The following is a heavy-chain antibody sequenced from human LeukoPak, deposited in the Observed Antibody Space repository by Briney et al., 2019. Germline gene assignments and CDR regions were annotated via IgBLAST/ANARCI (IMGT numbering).Heavy chain of an antibody. V-gene: IGHV1-69*06. J-gene: IGHJ6*03. D-gene: IGHD3-10*01. CDR2: IIPIFGTA. CDR1: GGTFSSYA. CDR3: ARDHPITMVRGPYYYYYYMDV. Sequence: GASVKVSCKASGGTFSSYAISWVRQAPGQGLEWMGGIIPIFGTANYAQKFQGRVTITADKSTSTAYMELSSLRSEDTAVYYCARDHPITMVRGPYYYYYYMDVWGKGTTVTVSS.